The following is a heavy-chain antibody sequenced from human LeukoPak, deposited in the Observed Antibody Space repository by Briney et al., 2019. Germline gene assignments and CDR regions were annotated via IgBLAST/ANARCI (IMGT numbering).Heavy chain of an antibody. CDR2: ISHSGST. D-gene: IGHD2-2*01. V-gene: IGHV4-59*08. CDR1: GGSINSYY. J-gene: IGHJ5*02. Sequence: PSETLSLTCTVSGGSINSYYWNWIRHTPGKGLEWIGYISHSGSTSYNPSLKSRVTISIDTSKSQFSLKLRSVTAADTAVYYCARLPAHYCSSTSCDDSWFDPWGQGTLVTVSS. CDR3: ARLPAHYCSSTSCDDSWFDP.